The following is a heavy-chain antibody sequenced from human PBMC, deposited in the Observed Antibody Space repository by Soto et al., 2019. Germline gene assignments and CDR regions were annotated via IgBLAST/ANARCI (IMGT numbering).Heavy chain of an antibody. Sequence: GESLKISCTGFGYTFTTFWVTWVRQMPGKGLEWMGRIDPRDSYVNYSPSFQGHVTISVDKSISTAYLQRGSLKASDTAMYYCARLFCSTTTCDSWFDPWGQGTLVTVSS. CDR3: ARLFCSTTTCDSWFDP. CDR2: IDPRDSYV. J-gene: IGHJ5*02. D-gene: IGHD2-2*01. CDR1: GYTFTTFW. V-gene: IGHV5-10-1*01.